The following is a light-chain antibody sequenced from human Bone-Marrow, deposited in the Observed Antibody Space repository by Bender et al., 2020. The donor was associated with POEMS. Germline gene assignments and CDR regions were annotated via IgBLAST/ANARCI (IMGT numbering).Light chain of an antibody. CDR1: SSDIGSYNL. J-gene: IGLJ1*01. V-gene: IGLV2-23*02. Sequence: QSALTQPASVSGSPGQSITISCSGTSSDIGSYNLVSWYQHHPGKAPKLMIYEVFKRPSGVSNRFSGSKSGNTASLTISGLQAEDEADYYCCSYVGSSTFYVFGTGTKVTVL. CDR3: CSYVGSSTFYV. CDR2: EVF.